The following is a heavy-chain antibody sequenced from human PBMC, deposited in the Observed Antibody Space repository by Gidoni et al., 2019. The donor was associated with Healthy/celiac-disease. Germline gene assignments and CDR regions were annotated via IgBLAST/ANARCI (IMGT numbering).Heavy chain of an antibody. V-gene: IGHV3-23*01. J-gene: IGHJ6*02. CDR2: ISGSGGST. CDR3: ARGGIVVVPAAMYYYYGMDV. Sequence: EVQLLESGGGLVQPGGFLRLSCAASGFTFSSYAMRWVRQAPGKGLEWVSAISGSGGSTYYADSVKGRFTISRDNSKNTLYLQMNSLRAEDTAVYYCARGGIVVVPAAMYYYYGMDVWGQGTTVTVSS. D-gene: IGHD2-2*01. CDR1: GFTFSSYA.